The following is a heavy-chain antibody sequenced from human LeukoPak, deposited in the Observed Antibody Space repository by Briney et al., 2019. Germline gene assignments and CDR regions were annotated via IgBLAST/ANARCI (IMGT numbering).Heavy chain of an antibody. CDR1: GGSFSENN. CDR2: INHSGST. CDR3: ARENPSDYYYYYMDV. Sequence: NPSETLSLTCAVYGGSFSENNWSWVRQPPGKGLEWLGEINHSGSTNYNPSLKSRVTISVDTSKNQFSLKLSSVTAADTAVYYCARENPSDYYYYYMDVWGKGTTVTVSS. J-gene: IGHJ6*03. D-gene: IGHD6-19*01. V-gene: IGHV4-34*01.